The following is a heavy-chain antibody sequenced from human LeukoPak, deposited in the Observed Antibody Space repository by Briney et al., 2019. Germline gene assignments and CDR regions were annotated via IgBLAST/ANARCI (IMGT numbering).Heavy chain of an antibody. CDR1: GFTFSSYA. CDR3: AKGGGYSYGFSGAIFYYMDV. V-gene: IGHV3-30*14. Sequence: GRSLRLSCAASGFTFSSYAMHWVRQAPGKGLEWVAVISYDGSNKYYADSVKGRFTISRDNSKNTLYLQMNSLRAEDTAVYYCAKGGGYSYGFSGAIFYYMDVWGKGTTVTVSS. D-gene: IGHD5-18*01. CDR2: ISYDGSNK. J-gene: IGHJ6*03.